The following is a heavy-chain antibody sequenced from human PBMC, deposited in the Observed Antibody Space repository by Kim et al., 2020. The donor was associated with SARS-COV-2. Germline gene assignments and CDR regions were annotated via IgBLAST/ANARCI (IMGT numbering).Heavy chain of an antibody. V-gene: IGHV1-69*04. Sequence: SVKVSCKASGGTFSSYAISWVRQAPGQGLEWMGRIIPILGIANYAQKFQGRVTITADKSTSTAYMELSSLRSEDTAVYYCARDPNQPRQSENWFDPWGQGTRGTVSS. CDR3: ARDPNQPRQSENWFDP. CDR1: GGTFSSYA. D-gene: IGHD2-2*01. CDR2: IIPILGIA. J-gene: IGHJ5*02.